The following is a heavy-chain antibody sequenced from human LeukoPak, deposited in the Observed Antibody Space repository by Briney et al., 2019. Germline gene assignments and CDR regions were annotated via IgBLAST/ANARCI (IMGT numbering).Heavy chain of an antibody. CDR2: ISGSGGST. V-gene: IGHV3-23*01. D-gene: IGHD6-6*01. J-gene: IGHJ3*02. Sequence: GGSLRLSCAASGFTFSSYAMSWVRQAPGKGLEWVSAISGSGGSTYYADSVKGRFTISRGNSKNTLYLQMNSLRAEDTAVYYCARDRIAARLGAFDIWGQGTMVTVSS. CDR1: GFTFSSYA. CDR3: ARDRIAARLGAFDI.